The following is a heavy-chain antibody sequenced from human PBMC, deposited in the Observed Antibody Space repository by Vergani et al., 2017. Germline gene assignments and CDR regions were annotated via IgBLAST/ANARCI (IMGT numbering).Heavy chain of an antibody. Sequence: QGQLAQSGAEVMKPGSSVKVSCTASGGTFSSNSISWVRQAPGQGLEWMGRIIPIFGTTSHAQKFQGRVTILADESTSTAYMELSSLRSEDTAVYYCARSSGYYSYYFDFWGQRTLVTVSS. CDR1: GGTFSSNS. CDR2: IIPIFGTT. V-gene: IGHV1-69*13. J-gene: IGHJ4*02. D-gene: IGHD3-22*01. CDR3: ARSSGYYSYYFDF.